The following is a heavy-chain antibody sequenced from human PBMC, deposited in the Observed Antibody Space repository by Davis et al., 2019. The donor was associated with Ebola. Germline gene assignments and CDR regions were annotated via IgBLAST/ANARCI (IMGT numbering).Heavy chain of an antibody. CDR1: GFTFSSYS. J-gene: IGHJ4*02. D-gene: IGHD3-10*01. CDR3: ARATFYFDSGSYYNYYFDY. V-gene: IGHV3-21*01. CDR2: LSSGSDYI. Sequence: GESLKISCAASGFTFSSYSMDWVRQAPGKGLEWVSSLSSGSDYIYYADSVKGRFTISRDNAKNTLYLQMNSLRAEDTAVYYCARATFYFDSGSYYNYYFDYWGQGTLVTVSS.